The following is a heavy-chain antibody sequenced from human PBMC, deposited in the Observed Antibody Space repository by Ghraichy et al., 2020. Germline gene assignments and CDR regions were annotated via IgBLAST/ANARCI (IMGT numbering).Heavy chain of an antibody. J-gene: IGHJ4*02. V-gene: IGHV3-23*01. D-gene: IGHD5/OR15-5a*01. Sequence: GESLNISCAASGFTFSTYAMNWVRQAPGKGLEWISSLNSDGTYIFYADSVRGRFTISRDNSKNTLYLQMSSLRAEDTAVYFCARGVSASDGAPDYWGLGTLVTVSS. CDR1: GFTFSTYA. CDR2: LNSDGTYI. CDR3: ARGVSASDGAPDY.